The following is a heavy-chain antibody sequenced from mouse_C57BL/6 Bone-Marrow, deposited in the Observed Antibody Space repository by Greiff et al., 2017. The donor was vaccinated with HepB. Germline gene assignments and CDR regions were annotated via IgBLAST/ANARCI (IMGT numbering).Heavy chain of an antibody. V-gene: IGHV5-9-1*02. CDR1: GFTFSSYA. D-gene: IGHD2-1*01. J-gene: IGHJ3*01. Sequence: EVQGVESGEGLVKPGGSLKLSCAASGFTFSSYAMSWVRQTPEKRLEWVAYISSGGDYIYYADTVKGRFTISRDNARNTLYLQMSSLKSEDTAMYYCTRAPFYYGNYGFAYWGQGTLVTVSA. CDR2: ISSGGDYI. CDR3: TRAPFYYGNYGFAY.